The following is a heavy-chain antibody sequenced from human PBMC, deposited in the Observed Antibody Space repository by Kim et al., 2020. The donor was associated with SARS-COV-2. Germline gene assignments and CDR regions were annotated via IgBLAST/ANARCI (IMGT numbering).Heavy chain of an antibody. J-gene: IGHJ6*02. Sequence: ADSVKGRFTISRDNAKNSLYLQMNSLRAEDTAVYYCAREIPWGFYYGMDVWGQGTTVTVSS. D-gene: IGHD7-27*01. CDR3: AREIPWGFYYGMDV. V-gene: IGHV3-48*03.